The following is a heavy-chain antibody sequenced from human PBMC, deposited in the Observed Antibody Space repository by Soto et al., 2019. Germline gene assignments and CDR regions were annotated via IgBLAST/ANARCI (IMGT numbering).Heavy chain of an antibody. CDR2: ISAYTGNT. CDR3: ARAGYSAYGGDF. V-gene: IGHV1-18*01. D-gene: IGHD5-12*01. CDR1: GYPFTTYG. Sequence: ASVKVYFKASGYPFTTYGISLVRQAPGQGLEWMGWISAYTGNTNYAQKFQGRVTMTADTSTTTVFMELTGLRSDDTAVYFCARAGYSAYGGDFWGQGSMVTVSS. J-gene: IGHJ4*02.